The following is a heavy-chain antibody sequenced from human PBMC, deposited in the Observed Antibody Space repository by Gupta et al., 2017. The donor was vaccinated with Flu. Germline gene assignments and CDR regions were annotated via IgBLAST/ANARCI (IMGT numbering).Heavy chain of an antibody. Sequence: QITLKETGPTLVKPTQTLTLTCTFSGFSLNSDGVGVGWVRQAPGKAPEWLALLYWDADRSDIPLLKSRLTVTRGTAKNQMVLKMTSVDPGEEGTYYCVARRGYYRDPPPWGHGILVNVSS. V-gene: IGHV2-5*04. J-gene: IGHJ5*02. D-gene: IGHD3-22*01. CDR2: LYWDADR. CDR1: GFSLNSDGVG. CDR3: VARRGYYRDPPP.